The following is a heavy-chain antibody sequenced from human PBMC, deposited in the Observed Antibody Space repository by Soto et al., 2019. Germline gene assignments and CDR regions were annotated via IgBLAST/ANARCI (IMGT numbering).Heavy chain of an antibody. CDR3: TSLSLNY. J-gene: IGHJ4*02. Sequence: EVQLVESGGGLVKPGESLRLSCAASGFTFSNAWMTWVRQAPGKGLEWVGRIKSKTDGGTIDYAAPVKGRFAISRDDSKHTLYLQMNSLKTEDPAVYYCTSLSLNYWGQGTLVTVSS. V-gene: IGHV3-15*01. CDR2: IKSKTDGGTI. CDR1: GFTFSNAW.